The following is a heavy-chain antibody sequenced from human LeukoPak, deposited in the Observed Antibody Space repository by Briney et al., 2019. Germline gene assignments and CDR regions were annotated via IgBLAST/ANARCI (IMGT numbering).Heavy chain of an antibody. CDR2: IKHDGTEE. J-gene: IGHJ4*02. CDR1: GFTLSVYW. V-gene: IGHV3-7*04. CDR3: ARDLYFDY. Sequence: GGSLTLSCATSGFTLSVYWMNWVRQAPGRGLEWVANIKHDGTEEYYVESVKGRFTASRDNAKNSLYLQMNSLTAEDTAIYYCARDLYFDYWGPGTRVTVSS.